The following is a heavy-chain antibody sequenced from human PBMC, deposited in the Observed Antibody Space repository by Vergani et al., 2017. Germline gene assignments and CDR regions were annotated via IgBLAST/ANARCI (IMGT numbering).Heavy chain of an antibody. D-gene: IGHD5-18*01. V-gene: IGHV5-51*01. CDR2: IYPGDSDT. Sequence: EVQLVQSGAEVKKPGESLKISCKGSGYSFTSYWIGWVRQMPGKGLEWMGIIYPGDSDTRYSPSFQGQVTISADKSISTAYLQWSSLKASDTAMYYCARQVPERIARTSRIQLWLPPHYWGQGTLVTVSS. CDR1: GYSFTSYW. J-gene: IGHJ4*02. CDR3: ARQVPERIARTSRIQLWLPPHY.